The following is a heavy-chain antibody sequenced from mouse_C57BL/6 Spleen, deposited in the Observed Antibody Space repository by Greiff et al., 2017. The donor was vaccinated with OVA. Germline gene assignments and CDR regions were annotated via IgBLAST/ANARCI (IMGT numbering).Heavy chain of an antibody. CDR1: GFSFNTYA. D-gene: IGHD2-4*01. J-gene: IGHJ1*03. CDR3: VRQRRDYDYWYFDV. CDR2: IRSKSNNYAT. Sequence: GGGLVQPKGSLKLSCAASGFSFNTYAMNWVRQAPGKGLEWVARIRSKSNNYATYYADSVKDRFTISRDDSESMLYLQMNNLKTEDTAMYYCVRQRRDYDYWYFDVWGTGTTVTVSS. V-gene: IGHV10-1*01.